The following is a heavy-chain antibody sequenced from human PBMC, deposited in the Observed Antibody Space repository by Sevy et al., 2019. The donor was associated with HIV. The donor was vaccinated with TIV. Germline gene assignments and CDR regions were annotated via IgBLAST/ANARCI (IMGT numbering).Heavy chain of an antibody. CDR2: ISGSGGST. CDR3: AKDLAYDNTYLDF. D-gene: IGHD3-22*01. J-gene: IGHJ4*02. CDR1: GFIFNSYA. Sequence: GGSLRLSCAASGFIFNSYAMSWVRQAPGKGLEWVASISGSGGSTYYADSVKGRVTISRDNSRNTLYLQINSLRAEDTALYYCAKDLAYDNTYLDFWGQGTLVTVSS. V-gene: IGHV3-23*01.